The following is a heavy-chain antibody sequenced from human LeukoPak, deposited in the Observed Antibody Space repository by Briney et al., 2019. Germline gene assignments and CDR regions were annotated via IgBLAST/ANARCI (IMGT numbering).Heavy chain of an antibody. Sequence: PGGSLRLSCVASGFTFSNYWMHWVRQAPGKGPEWVSRINKDGSITNFADSVKGRFTISRDNSKNTLYLQMNSLRAEDTAVYYCARDGSGYSDAFDIWGQGTMVTVSS. D-gene: IGHD3-22*01. J-gene: IGHJ3*02. CDR2: INKDGSIT. CDR1: GFTFSNYW. CDR3: ARDGSGYSDAFDI. V-gene: IGHV3-74*01.